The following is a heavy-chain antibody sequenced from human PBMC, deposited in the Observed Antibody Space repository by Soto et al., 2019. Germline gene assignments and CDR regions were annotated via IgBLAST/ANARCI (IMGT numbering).Heavy chain of an antibody. CDR1: CGSISSYY. CDR2: IYYRGST. D-gene: IGHD6-19*01. V-gene: IGHV4-59*01. CDR3: AREVAGTLDGYYGMDV. J-gene: IGHJ6*02. Sequence: SETLSLTRTVSCGSISSYYWRWIRQPPGKGLEGIGYIYYRGSTNYNPSLKSRVTISVDTSKRQFSLKLSSVTAADTAVYYCAREVAGTLDGYYGMDVWGQGTTVTVSS.